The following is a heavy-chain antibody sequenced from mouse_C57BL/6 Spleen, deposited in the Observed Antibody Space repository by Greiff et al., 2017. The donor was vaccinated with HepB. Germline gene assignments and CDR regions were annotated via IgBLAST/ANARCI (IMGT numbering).Heavy chain of an antibody. J-gene: IGHJ2*01. Sequence: VQLQQSGAELVKPGASVKLSCKASGYTFTSYWMQWVKQRPGQGLEWIGAIDPSDSYTNYNQKFKGKATLTVDTSSSTAYMQLSSLTSEDSAVYYCARSGSPYWGQGTTLTVSS. CDR1: GYTFTSYW. CDR2: IDPSDSYT. CDR3: ARSGSPY. D-gene: IGHD3-1*01. V-gene: IGHV1-50*01.